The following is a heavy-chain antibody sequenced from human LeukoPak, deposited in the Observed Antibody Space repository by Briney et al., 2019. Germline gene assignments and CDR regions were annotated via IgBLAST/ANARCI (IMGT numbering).Heavy chain of an antibody. D-gene: IGHD4-17*01. V-gene: IGHV3-30*02. CDR1: GFTFSSYG. CDR2: TRYDGSLK. Sequence: PGGSLRLSCAASGFTFSSYGMHWVRQAPGKGLEWVAFTRYDGSLKYYADSVKGRFTISRDNSKNTLYLQMNSLRAEDTAVYYCARVVDHDYGDYYLDYWGQGTLVTVSS. CDR3: ARVVDHDYGDYYLDY. J-gene: IGHJ4*02.